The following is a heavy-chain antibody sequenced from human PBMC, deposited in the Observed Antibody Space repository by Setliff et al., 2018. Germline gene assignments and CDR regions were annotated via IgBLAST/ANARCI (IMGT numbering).Heavy chain of an antibody. CDR3: ARVPNFWSGYSDY. CDR2: INHSGST. Sequence: PSETLSLTCAVYGGSFSGYCWSWIRQPPGKGLEWIGEINHSGSTNYNPSLKSRVTISVDTSKNQFSLKLSSVTAADTAVYYCARVPNFWSGYSDYRGQGTLVTVSS. V-gene: IGHV4-34*01. CDR1: GGSFSGYC. D-gene: IGHD3-3*01. J-gene: IGHJ4*02.